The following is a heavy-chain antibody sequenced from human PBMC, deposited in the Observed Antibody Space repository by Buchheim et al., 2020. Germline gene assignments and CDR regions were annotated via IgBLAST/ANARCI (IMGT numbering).Heavy chain of an antibody. Sequence: QVQLQESGPGLVKPSQTLSLTCTVSGGSISSGDYYWSWIRQPPGKGLEWIGYIYYSGSTYYNPSLKSRVTISVDTSKNQFSLKLSSVTAADTAVYYCARGPPLWFGELLVYYYGMDVWGQGTT. CDR2: IYYSGST. CDR1: GGSISSGDYY. J-gene: IGHJ6*02. V-gene: IGHV4-30-4*01. CDR3: ARGPPLWFGELLVYYYGMDV. D-gene: IGHD3-10*01.